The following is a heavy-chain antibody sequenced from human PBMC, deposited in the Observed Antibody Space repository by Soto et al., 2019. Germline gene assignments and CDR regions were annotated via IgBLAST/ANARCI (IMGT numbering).Heavy chain of an antibody. J-gene: IGHJ5*02. D-gene: IGHD6-13*01. V-gene: IGHV2-26*01. CDR2: IFSNDEK. CDR3: ARLPRIAAAGSCFDP. CDR1: GFSLSNARMG. Sequence: SGPTLVNPTETLTLTCTVSGFSLSNARMGVSWIRQPPGKALEWLAHIFSNDEKSYSTSLKSRLTISKDTSKSQVVLTMTNMDPVDTATYYCARLPRIAAAGSCFDPRGQGTLVTVSS.